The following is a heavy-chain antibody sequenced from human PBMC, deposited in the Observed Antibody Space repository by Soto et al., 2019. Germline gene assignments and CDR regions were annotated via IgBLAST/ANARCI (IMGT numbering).Heavy chain of an antibody. J-gene: IGHJ4*02. V-gene: IGHV4-34*01. D-gene: IGHD2-15*01. Sequence: QVQLQQWGAGLLKPSETLSLTCAVYGGSFSGYYWSWIRQPPGKGLEGIGEINHSGSTNYNPSLKGRVTIPVDTSKSQFSPKLSSVTAADTAVYYCARVDPGGCWYSRGPYYFDYWGQGTLVTVSS. CDR2: INHSGST. CDR3: ARVDPGGCWYSRGPYYFDY. CDR1: GGSFSGYY.